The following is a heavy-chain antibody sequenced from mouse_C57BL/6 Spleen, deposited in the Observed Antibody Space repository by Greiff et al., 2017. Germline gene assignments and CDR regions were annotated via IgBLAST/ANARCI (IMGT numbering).Heavy chain of an antibody. Sequence: VQLQQSGAELVKPGASVKLSCKASGYTFTSYWMHGVKQRPGRGLEWIGRIDTNSGGTKYNEKFKSKATLTVDKPSSTAYMQLSSLTSEDSAVYYCSRSRSYAWFAYWGQGPLVTVSA. J-gene: IGHJ3*01. V-gene: IGHV1-72*01. D-gene: IGHD2-12*01. CDR1: GYTFTSYW. CDR3: SRSRSYAWFAY. CDR2: IDTNSGGT.